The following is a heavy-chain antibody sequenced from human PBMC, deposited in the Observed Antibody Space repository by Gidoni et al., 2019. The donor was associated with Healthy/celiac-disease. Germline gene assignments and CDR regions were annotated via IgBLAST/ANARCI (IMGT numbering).Heavy chain of an antibody. D-gene: IGHD1-7*01. CDR1: GFTFDDYA. CDR2: ISWNSGSI. J-gene: IGHJ6*03. CDR3: AKAHGRITGTRNYYYYMDV. V-gene: IGHV3-9*01. Sequence: FCAASGFTFDDYAMHWVRQAPGKGLEWVSGISWNSGSIGYADSVKGRFTISRDNAKNSLYLQMNSLRAEDTALYYCAKAHGRITGTRNYYYYMDVWGKGTTVTISS.